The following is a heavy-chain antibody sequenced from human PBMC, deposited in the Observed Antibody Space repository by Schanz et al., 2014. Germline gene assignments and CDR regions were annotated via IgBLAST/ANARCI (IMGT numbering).Heavy chain of an antibody. CDR3: ARAKRFGDMDV. J-gene: IGHJ6*02. V-gene: IGHV1-3*01. CDR2: INAGTGNT. Sequence: QVQLVQSGAEVKKPGASVKVSCKASGYSFTPFPIHWVRQAPGQRLEWMGWINAGTGNTEYSQKFQGRVTITRDTLASTAYMELRNLRSDDTAVYYCARAKRFGDMDVWGQGTTVTVSS. D-gene: IGHD3-10*01. CDR1: GYSFTPFP.